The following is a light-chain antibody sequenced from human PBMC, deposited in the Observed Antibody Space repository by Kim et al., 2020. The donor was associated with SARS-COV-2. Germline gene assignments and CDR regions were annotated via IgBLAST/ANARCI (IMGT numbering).Light chain of an antibody. CDR3: QTWGTGIHV. V-gene: IGLV4-69*01. Sequence: QLVLTQSPSASATLGASVKLTCTLSSGHSSYAIAWHQQQPEKGPRYLMKLNSDGSHSKRDGIPDRFSGSSSGAERYLTISSLPSEDEADYYCQTWGTGIHVFGTGTKVTVL. J-gene: IGLJ1*01. CDR1: SGHSSYA. CDR2: LNSDGSH.